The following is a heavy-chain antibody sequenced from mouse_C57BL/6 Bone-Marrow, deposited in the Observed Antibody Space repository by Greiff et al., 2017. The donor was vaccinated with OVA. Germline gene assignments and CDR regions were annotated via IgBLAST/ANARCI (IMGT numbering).Heavy chain of an antibody. J-gene: IGHJ4*01. CDR3: ARQLTGDYAMDY. CDR1: GYAFSSSW. CDR2: IYPGDGDT. D-gene: IGHD4-1*01. Sequence: VKLQESGPELVKPGASVKISCKASGYAFSSSWMNWVKQRPGKGLEWIGRIYPGDGDTNYNGKFKGKATLTADKSSSTAYMQLSSLTSEDSAVYFCARQLTGDYAMDYWGQGTSVTVSS. V-gene: IGHV1-82*01.